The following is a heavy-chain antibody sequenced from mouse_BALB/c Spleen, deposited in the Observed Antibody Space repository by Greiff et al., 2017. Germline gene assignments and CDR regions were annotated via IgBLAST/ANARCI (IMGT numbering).Heavy chain of an antibody. J-gene: IGHJ2*01. Sequence: DVKLVESGGGLVQPGGSRKLSCAASGFTFSSFGMHWVRQAPEKGLEWVAYISSGSSTIYYADTVKGRFTISRDNPKNTLFLQMTSLRSEDTAMYYCAKNYRNYFDYWGQGTTLTVSS. D-gene: IGHD2-14*01. CDR3: AKNYRNYFDY. CDR1: GFTFSSFG. V-gene: IGHV5-17*02. CDR2: ISSGSSTI.